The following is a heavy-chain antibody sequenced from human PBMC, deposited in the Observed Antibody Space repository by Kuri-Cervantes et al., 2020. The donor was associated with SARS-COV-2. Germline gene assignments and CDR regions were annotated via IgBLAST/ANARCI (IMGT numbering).Heavy chain of an antibody. CDR2: ISYDGSKK. J-gene: IGHJ6*02. D-gene: IGHD2-2*01. V-gene: IGHV3-30-3*01. Sequence: GESLKISCAASGFTFSRYAMHWVRQAPGKGLEWVAVISYDGSKKDYTASGKGRFTISRDNSKNTLYLQMNSLRAEDTAVHYCAKAGEYCSSTSCGEGYYYYGMDVWGQGTTVTVSS. CDR3: AKAGEYCSSTSCGEGYYYYGMDV. CDR1: GFTFSRYA.